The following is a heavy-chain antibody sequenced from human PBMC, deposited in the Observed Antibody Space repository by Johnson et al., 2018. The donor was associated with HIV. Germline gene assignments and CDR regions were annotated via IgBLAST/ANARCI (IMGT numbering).Heavy chain of an antibody. CDR1: GFTVSSNY. V-gene: IGHV3-66*01. CDR2: IYSGGST. CDR3: ARSLPGRGSYYAFDI. Sequence: VQLVESGGGLVQPGGSLRVSCAASGFTVSSNYMSWVRQAPGKGLEWVSVIYSGGSTYYADSVKGRFTISRDNSKNTLYLQMNSLRAEDTAVYYCARSLPGRGSYYAFDIWGQGTMVTVSS. D-gene: IGHD1-26*01. J-gene: IGHJ3*02.